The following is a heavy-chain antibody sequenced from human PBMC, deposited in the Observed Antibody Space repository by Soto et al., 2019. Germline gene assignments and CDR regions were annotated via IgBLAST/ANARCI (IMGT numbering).Heavy chain of an antibody. J-gene: IGHJ4*02. V-gene: IGHV3-23*01. CDR3: ASIPSRYSSGWNFDY. CDR2: ISGSGGST. Sequence: GGSLRLSCAASGFTFSSYAMSWVRQAPGKGLEWVSAISGSGGSTYYADSVKGRFTISRDNSKNTLYLQMNSLRAEDTAVYYCASIPSRYSSGWNFDYWGQGTLVTVSS. CDR1: GFTFSSYA. D-gene: IGHD6-19*01.